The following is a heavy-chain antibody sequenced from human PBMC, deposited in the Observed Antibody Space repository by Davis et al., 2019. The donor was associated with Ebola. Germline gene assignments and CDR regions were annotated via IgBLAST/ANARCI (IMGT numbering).Heavy chain of an antibody. D-gene: IGHD3-9*01. CDR3: ARVYTIFGGMDV. CDR2: MNPNSGNT. J-gene: IGHJ6*02. Sequence: ASVKVSCKASGYTFTSYDINWVRQATGQGLEWMGWMNPNSGNTGYAQKFQGRVTMTRNTSISTAYMELSSLRSEDTAVYYCARVYTIFGGMDVWGQGTTVTVS. V-gene: IGHV1-8*01. CDR1: GYTFTSYD.